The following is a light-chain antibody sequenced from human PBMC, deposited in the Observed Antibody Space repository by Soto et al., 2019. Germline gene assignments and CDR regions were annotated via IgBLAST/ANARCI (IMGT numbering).Light chain of an antibody. CDR1: QNIHSF. V-gene: IGKV3-11*01. CDR3: QQRLFWPLFT. Sequence: EIVLTQSPPTVSLSPGESATLSCRASQNIHSFLAWYQQRPGQAPRLLIYDASFRATAIPARFNGSGSGTDFTLPITRLEPEDFAVYYCQQRLFWPLFTFGQGTRLEIK. J-gene: IGKJ2*01. CDR2: DAS.